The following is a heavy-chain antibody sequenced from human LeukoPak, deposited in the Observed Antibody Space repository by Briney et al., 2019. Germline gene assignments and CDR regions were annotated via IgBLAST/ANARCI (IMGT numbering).Heavy chain of an antibody. D-gene: IGHD3-10*01. CDR3: AKDAPRGGFDY. J-gene: IGHJ4*02. CDR2: ISYDGSNK. CDR1: GFTFSSYG. Sequence: GGSLRLSCAASGFTFSSYGVHWVRQAPGKGLEWVAVISYDGSNKYYADSVKGRFTISRDNSKNTLYLRMNSLRAEDTAVYYCAKDAPRGGFDYWGQGTLVTVSS. V-gene: IGHV3-30*18.